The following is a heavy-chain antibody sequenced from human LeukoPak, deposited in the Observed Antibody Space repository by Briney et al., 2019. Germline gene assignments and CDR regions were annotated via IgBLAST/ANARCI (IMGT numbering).Heavy chain of an antibody. CDR3: ASSVVPAAMLSYYYYYYMDV. Sequence: PSETLSLTYTVSGGSISSYYWSWIRQPPGKGLEWIGYIYYSGSTNYNPSLKSRVTISVDTSKNQFSLKLSSVTAADTAVYYCASSVVPAAMLSYYYYYYMDVWGQGTTVTVSS. CDR1: GGSISSYY. V-gene: IGHV4-59*01. J-gene: IGHJ6*03. CDR2: IYYSGST. D-gene: IGHD2-2*01.